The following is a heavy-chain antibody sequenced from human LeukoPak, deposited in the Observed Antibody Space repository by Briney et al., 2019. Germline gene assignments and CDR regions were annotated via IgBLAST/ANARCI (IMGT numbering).Heavy chain of an antibody. CDR2: IIPIFGTA. Sequence: SVKVSCKASGGTFSSYAISWVRQAPGQGLEWMGGIIPIFGTANYAQKFQGRVTITADESTSTAYMELSSLRSEDTAVYYCARDPQYSSSWGIFDYWGQGTLITVSS. CDR1: GGTFSSYA. D-gene: IGHD6-13*01. CDR3: ARDPQYSSSWGIFDY. V-gene: IGHV1-69*13. J-gene: IGHJ4*02.